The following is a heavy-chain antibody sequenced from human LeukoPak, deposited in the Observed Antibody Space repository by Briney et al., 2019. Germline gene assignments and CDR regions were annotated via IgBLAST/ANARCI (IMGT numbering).Heavy chain of an antibody. D-gene: IGHD4-17*01. CDR1: GYSISSGYY. CDR3: AGELYGSYFDY. CDR2: IYHSGST. J-gene: IGHJ4*02. Sequence: PSETLSLTCTVSGYSISSGYYWGWIRQPPGKGLEWIGSIYHSGSTYYNPSLKSRVTISVDTSKNQFSLKLSSVTAADTAVYYCAGELYGSYFDYWGQGTLVTVSS. V-gene: IGHV4-38-2*02.